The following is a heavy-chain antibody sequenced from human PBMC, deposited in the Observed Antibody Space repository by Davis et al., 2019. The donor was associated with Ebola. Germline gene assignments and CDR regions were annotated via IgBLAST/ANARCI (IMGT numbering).Heavy chain of an antibody. CDR2: VTGSGGTT. J-gene: IGHJ4*02. Sequence: GGSLRLSCAASGFTFSSYAMNWVRQAPGKGLEWVSGVTGSGGTTYYGDSVKGRFTISRDNSKNTLYLQMNSLRAEDTAVYYCAKTTAAAGAALDYWGQGTLVTVSS. CDR3: AKTTAAAGAALDY. CDR1: GFTFSSYA. D-gene: IGHD6-13*01. V-gene: IGHV3-23*01.